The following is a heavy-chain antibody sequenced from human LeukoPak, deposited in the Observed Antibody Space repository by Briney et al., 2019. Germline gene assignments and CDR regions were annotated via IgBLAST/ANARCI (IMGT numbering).Heavy chain of an antibody. CDR1: GFTFSSYW. V-gene: IGHV4-34*01. J-gene: IGHJ6*03. D-gene: IGHD3-22*01. Sequence: GSLRLSCAASGFTFSSYWMSWVRQAPGKGLEWIGEINHSGSTNYNPSLKSRGTISVDTSKNQFSLKLSSVTAADTAVYYCARVVVVRVYYYYYYYMDVWGKGTTVTVSS. CDR3: ARVVVVRVYYYYYYYMDV. CDR2: INHSGST.